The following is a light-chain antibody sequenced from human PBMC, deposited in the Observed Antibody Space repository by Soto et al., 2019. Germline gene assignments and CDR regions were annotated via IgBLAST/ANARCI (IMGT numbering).Light chain of an antibody. CDR3: AAWDDSLNAWV. CDR1: SSNIGSNT. CDR2: SNN. Sequence: QSVLTQPHSASGTPGQRGTISCSGSSSNIGSNTVNWYQQLPGTAPKLLIYSNNQRPSGVPDRFSGSKSGTSASLAISGLQSEDEADYYCAAWDDSLNAWVFGGGTKVTVL. V-gene: IGLV1-44*01. J-gene: IGLJ3*02.